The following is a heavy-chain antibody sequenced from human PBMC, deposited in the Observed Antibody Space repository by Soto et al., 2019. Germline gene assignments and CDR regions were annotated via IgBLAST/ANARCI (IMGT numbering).Heavy chain of an antibody. CDR2: ISSTTNYI. CDR3: AREPEDLTSNLDY. CDR1: GFTFTRYS. Sequence: PGGSLRLSCAASGFTFTRYSMNWVRQAPGKGLEWVSSISSTTNYIYYGDSMKGRFTISRDNAKNSLYLEMNSLRAEDTAVYYCAREPEDLTSNLDYWGQGTLVTVSS. V-gene: IGHV3-21*06. J-gene: IGHJ4*02.